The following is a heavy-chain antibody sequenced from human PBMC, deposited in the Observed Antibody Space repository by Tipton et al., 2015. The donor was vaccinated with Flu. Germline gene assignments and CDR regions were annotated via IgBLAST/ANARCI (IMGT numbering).Heavy chain of an antibody. D-gene: IGHD3-10*01. Sequence: LRLSCTVSGGSISSSSYHWGWIRQPPGKGLEWIGSLYYSGGAHHNPSLTSRVAISGDTSNNHFSLKLTSVTAADTAVYFCARVIRMTMIRGIRDPYYFDFWGQGMLVTVSS. CDR1: GGSISSSSYH. CDR3: ARVIRMTMIRGIRDPYYFDF. V-gene: IGHV4-39*07. J-gene: IGHJ4*02. CDR2: LYYSGGA.